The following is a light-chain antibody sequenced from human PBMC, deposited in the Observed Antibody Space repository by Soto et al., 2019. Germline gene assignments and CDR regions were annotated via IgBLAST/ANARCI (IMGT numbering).Light chain of an antibody. CDR1: QSLSS. CDR3: QQYNNWLS. J-gene: IGKJ4*01. CDR2: GAS. V-gene: IGKV3-15*01. Sequence: EIVLTQSPGTLSLSPGQGATLSCRASQSLSSLAWYQQKRGQAPRLLIHGASTRATGIPARFSGSGSGTEFTLSISSLQSEDFAVYYCQQYNNWLSFGGGTKVDIK.